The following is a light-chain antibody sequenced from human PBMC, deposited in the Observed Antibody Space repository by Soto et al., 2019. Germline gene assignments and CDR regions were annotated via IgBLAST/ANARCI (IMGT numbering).Light chain of an antibody. CDR3: QQYNSYPYT. CDR2: DAS. V-gene: IGKV1-5*01. Sequence: DMQMTQSPSTLSASVGDRVTITCRASQSISSWLAWYQQKPGKAPKLLIYDASSLESGVPSRFSGGGSGTEFTLTISSLEPDDFATYYCQQYNSYPYTFGQGTKLEIK. J-gene: IGKJ2*01. CDR1: QSISSW.